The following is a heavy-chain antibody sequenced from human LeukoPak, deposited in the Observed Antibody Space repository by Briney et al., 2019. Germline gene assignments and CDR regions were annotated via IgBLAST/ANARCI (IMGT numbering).Heavy chain of an antibody. D-gene: IGHD3-10*01. J-gene: IGHJ4*02. V-gene: IGHV5-51*01. CDR3: TRPSYYYTSGSDYRPDQPDY. CDR2: IYPGDSSA. Sequence: GESLKISCKTSGYSFTSYRIGWVRPMPGKGLEWMGIIYPGDSSAMYSPSFQGQVTISVDTSINTAYLQWSSLKASDTAMYYCTRPSYYYTSGSDYRPDQPDYWGQGTLVTVSS. CDR1: GYSFTSYR.